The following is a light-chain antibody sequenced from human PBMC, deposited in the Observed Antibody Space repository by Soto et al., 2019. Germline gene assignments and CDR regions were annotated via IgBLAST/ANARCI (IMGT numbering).Light chain of an antibody. CDR1: QSVSSN. Sequence: DIVMTQSPATLPVSPGERATLSCRASQSVSSNLAWYQQKPGQAPRFLIYGASTRATGIPARFSGSGSGTEFTLTISSLQSEDFAVYFCQQYSNWPITFGQGTRLEIK. CDR2: GAS. V-gene: IGKV3-15*01. CDR3: QQYSNWPIT. J-gene: IGKJ5*01.